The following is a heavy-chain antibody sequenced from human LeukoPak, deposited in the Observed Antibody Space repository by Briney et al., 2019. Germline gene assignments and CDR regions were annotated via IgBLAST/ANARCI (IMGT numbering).Heavy chain of an antibody. J-gene: IGHJ4*02. Sequence: GGSLRLSCAASGFTFSSYGMNWVRQAPGKGLEWVSLIYSGGSTYYADSVKGRFTISRDNSKNTLYLQMNSLRAEDTAVYYCARSLDTAMALFDYWGQGTLVTVSS. CDR2: IYSGGST. V-gene: IGHV3-53*01. CDR1: GFTFSSYG. D-gene: IGHD5-18*01. CDR3: ARSLDTAMALFDY.